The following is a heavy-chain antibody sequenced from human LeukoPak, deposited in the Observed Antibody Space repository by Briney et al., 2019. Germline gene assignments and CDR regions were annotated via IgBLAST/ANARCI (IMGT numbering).Heavy chain of an antibody. Sequence: PSETLSLTCTVSGGSITSSSYDWGWICQPPGKGLEGIGSIHYSGTTYYNPSLQSRVTISVATSKNQFSVKLSSVTAADTAVYYCARQFGGSSARTPRNFAYCGQGTLVTASS. CDR3: ARQFGGSSARTPRNFAY. V-gene: IGHV4-39*01. J-gene: IGHJ4*02. D-gene: IGHD1-26*01. CDR2: IHYSGTT. CDR1: GGSITSSSYD.